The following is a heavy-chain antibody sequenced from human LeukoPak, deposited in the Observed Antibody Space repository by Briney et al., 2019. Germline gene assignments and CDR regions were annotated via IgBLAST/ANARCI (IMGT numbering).Heavy chain of an antibody. V-gene: IGHV3-53*01. CDR1: GFTVSSNY. Sequence: PGGSLRLSCAASGFTVSSNYMSWVRQAPGKGLEWVSVIYMSGSTYYADSVKGRFTISRDNSNNTLYLQMNSLRAEDTAVYYCARSLGFCSSSNCQEYLQHWGQGTPVTVSS. CDR3: ARSLGFCSSSNCQEYLQH. CDR2: IYMSGST. J-gene: IGHJ1*01. D-gene: IGHD2-2*01.